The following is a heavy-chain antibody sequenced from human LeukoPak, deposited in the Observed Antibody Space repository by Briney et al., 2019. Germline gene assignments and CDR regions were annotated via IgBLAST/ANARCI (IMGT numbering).Heavy chain of an antibody. CDR2: ISAYNGNT. CDR3: ARPYYDSSAPPYDY. CDR1: GYTFTSYG. Sequence: ASVKVSCKASGYTFTSYGISWVRHAPGQGLEWMGWISAYNGNTNYAQKLQGRVTMTTDTSTSTAYMELRSLRSDDTAVYYCARPYYDSSAPPYDYWGQGTLVPVSS. V-gene: IGHV1-18*01. J-gene: IGHJ4*02. D-gene: IGHD3-22*01.